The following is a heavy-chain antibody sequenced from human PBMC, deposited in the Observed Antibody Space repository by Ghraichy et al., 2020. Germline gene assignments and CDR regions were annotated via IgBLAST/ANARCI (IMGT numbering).Heavy chain of an antibody. V-gene: IGHV3-30-3*01. CDR3: ARGEGWAAPSYSDF. CDR1: GFTFSSYA. CDR2: ISYDGSNK. Sequence: GGSLRLSCAASGFTFSSYAMHWVRQAPGKGLEWVAVISYDGSNKYYADSVKGRFTISRDNSKNTRYLQMNSLRAEDTAVYYCARGEGWAAPSYSDFWGQGTLVTVSS. J-gene: IGHJ4*02. D-gene: IGHD6-6*01.